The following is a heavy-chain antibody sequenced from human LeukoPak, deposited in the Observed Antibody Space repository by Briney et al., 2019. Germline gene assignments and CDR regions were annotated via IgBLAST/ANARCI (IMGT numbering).Heavy chain of an antibody. D-gene: IGHD6-13*01. V-gene: IGHV3-66*02. Sequence: GGSLRLSCAASGFTFSSNYMSWVRQAPGKGLEWVSVIYSGGSTYYADSVKGRFTISRDNSKNTLYLQMNSLRAEDTAVYYCARDRASGYSSRLDAFDIWGQGTKVTVSS. CDR2: IYSGGST. J-gene: IGHJ3*02. CDR1: GFTFSSNY. CDR3: ARDRASGYSSRLDAFDI.